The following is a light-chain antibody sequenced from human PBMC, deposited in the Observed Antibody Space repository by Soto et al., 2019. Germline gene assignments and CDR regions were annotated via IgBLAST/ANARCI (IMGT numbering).Light chain of an antibody. J-gene: IGKJ1*01. V-gene: IGKV3-15*01. CDR2: GAS. CDR3: QQYNIWPQT. CDR1: QILRSK. Sequence: VMPQSPATLSVSPGERATLSCRASQILRSKLAWYQQKPGQAPRLLIYGASTRATGIPARFSGSGSGTEFTLIISSLQSEDSAVYFCQQYNIWPQTFGQGTKVDIK.